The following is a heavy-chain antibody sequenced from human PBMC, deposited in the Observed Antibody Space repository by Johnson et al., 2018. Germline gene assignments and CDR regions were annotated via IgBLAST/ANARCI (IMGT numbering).Heavy chain of an antibody. D-gene: IGHD5-18*01. CDR2: ISGSGGST. Sequence: VQSGGSLRLSCAASGFTFSSYAMSWVRQAPGKGLEWVSAISGSGGSTYYADSVKGRFTISRDNSKNTLYLQMNSLRAEDTAVYYCARDGVDTATFDYWGQGTLVTVAA. J-gene: IGHJ4*02. CDR3: ARDGVDTATFDY. V-gene: IGHV3-23*01. CDR1: GFTFSSYA.